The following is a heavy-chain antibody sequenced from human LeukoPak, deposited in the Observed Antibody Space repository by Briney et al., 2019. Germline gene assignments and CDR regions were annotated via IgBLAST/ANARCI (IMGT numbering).Heavy chain of an antibody. CDR3: ARDYYYGMDV. J-gene: IGHJ6*02. CDR2: INPDGITT. Sequence: GGSLRLSCAASGFTFSDYYMSWIRQAPGKGLEWVSRINPDGITTTCADSVKGRFTISRDNAKNTLFLQMNSLRAEDTAVYYCARDYYYGMDVWGQGTTITVSS. V-gene: IGHV3-74*01. CDR1: GFTFSDYY.